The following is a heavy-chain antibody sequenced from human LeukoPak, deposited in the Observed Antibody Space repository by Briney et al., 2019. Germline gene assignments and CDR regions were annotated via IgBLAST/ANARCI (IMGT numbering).Heavy chain of an antibody. CDR3: ARYSRIAAAGNYRYFQH. Sequence: PSETLSLTCAVYGGSFSGYYWGWIRQPPGKGLEWIGEINHSGSTNYNPSLKSRVTISVDTSKNQFSLKLSSVTAADTAVYYCARYSRIAAAGNYRYFQHWGQGTLVTVSS. CDR1: GGSFSGYY. CDR2: INHSGST. D-gene: IGHD6-13*01. V-gene: IGHV4-34*01. J-gene: IGHJ1*01.